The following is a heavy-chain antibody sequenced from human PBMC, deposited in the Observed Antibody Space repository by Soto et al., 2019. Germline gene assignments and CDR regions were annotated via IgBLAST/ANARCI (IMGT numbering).Heavy chain of an antibody. D-gene: IGHD6-6*01. Sequence: QVQLVQSGAEVKKPGSSVKVSCKASGGTFSSYAISWVRQAPGQGLEWMGGIIPIFGTANYAQKFQGRVTITADESTSTAYMELSSLRSEDTAVYYCARDADSSSSYGGWFDPWAREPWSPSPQ. CDR3: ARDADSSSSYGGWFDP. J-gene: IGHJ5*02. CDR1: GGTFSSYA. CDR2: IIPIFGTA. V-gene: IGHV1-69*01.